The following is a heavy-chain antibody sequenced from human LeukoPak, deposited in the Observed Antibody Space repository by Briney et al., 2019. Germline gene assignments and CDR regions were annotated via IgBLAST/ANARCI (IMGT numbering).Heavy chain of an antibody. V-gene: IGHV3-30*02. D-gene: IGHD2/OR15-2a*01. CDR1: GFTFSGHG. J-gene: IGHJ5*02. CDR2: IQYDGSIK. CDR3: AKDNPIEQVPGLGPGS. Sequence: PGGSLRLSCVASGFTFSGHGMHWVRQAPGKGLEWVTFIQYDGSIKFYADSVKGRFTISRDNSKNTLYLQMNSLSTEDTAVYYCAKDNPIEQVPGLGPGSWGQGTLVTVSS.